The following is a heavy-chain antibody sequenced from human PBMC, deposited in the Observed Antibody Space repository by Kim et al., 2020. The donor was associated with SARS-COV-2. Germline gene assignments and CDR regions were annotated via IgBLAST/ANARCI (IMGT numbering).Heavy chain of an antibody. V-gene: IGHV3-74*01. Sequence: GGSLRLSCAASGFTFSSYWMHWVRQGPGKGLVWVSQINGDGSRTTYADSVKGRFTISRDNAKNTLYLQMNSLKADDTAVYYCARDVHSVGDYWGQGTLVIVSS. CDR3: ARDVHSVGDY. CDR1: GFTFSSYW. CDR2: INGDGSRT. D-gene: IGHD1-1*01. J-gene: IGHJ4*02.